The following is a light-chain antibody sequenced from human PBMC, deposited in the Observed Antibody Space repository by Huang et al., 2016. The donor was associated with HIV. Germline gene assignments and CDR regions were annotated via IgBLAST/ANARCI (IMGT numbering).Light chain of an antibody. Sequence: DVVMTQSPLSLPVTLGQPASISCRSSQSLVHSDGNTYLNWFHQRPGQSPRHLIYKVSNRDSGVPDRFSGSGSGTDFTLKISRVETEDVGVYYCMQGTHWPPTFGQGTKVEI. CDR3: MQGTHWPPT. CDR1: QSLVHSDGNTY. CDR2: KVS. J-gene: IGKJ1*01. V-gene: IGKV2-30*02.